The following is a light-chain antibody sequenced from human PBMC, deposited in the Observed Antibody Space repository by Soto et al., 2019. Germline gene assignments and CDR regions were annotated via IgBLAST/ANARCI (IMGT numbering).Light chain of an antibody. Sequence: DIQMTQSPSSLSASVGDRVTITCRASQSIINFLNWYQQKPGRAPKLLIYTASTLQSGVPSRFSGSGSRRDFTLTLSSLQPEDSATYYCQQSHSTPRTFGQGTKVEIK. CDR2: TAS. CDR1: QSIINF. V-gene: IGKV1-39*01. CDR3: QQSHSTPRT. J-gene: IGKJ1*01.